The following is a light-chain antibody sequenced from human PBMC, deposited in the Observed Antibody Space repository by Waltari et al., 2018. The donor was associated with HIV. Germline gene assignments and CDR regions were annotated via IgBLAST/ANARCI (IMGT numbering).Light chain of an antibody. CDR1: KSVLYSTNNKNY. V-gene: IGKV4-1*01. Sequence: DIVMTQSPDSLSVSLVARATIYCTSSKSVLYSTNNKNYLAWYQQKPRQPPKLLIYWGSTRESGVPDRFSGSGSGTDFTLTISSLQAEDVAVYYCQQYYSTPPTFGQGTKVEIK. CDR3: QQYYSTPPT. CDR2: WGS. J-gene: IGKJ1*01.